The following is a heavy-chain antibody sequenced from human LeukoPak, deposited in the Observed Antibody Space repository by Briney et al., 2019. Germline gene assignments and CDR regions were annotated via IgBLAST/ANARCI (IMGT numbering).Heavy chain of an antibody. CDR3: ARDDYYDSSGPWYFDL. J-gene: IGHJ2*01. CDR2: IYYSGST. Sequence: SETLSLTCAVSGGSISSGGYSWSWIRQPPGKGLEWIGYIYYSGSTYYNPSLKSRVTISVDTSKNQFSLKLSSVTAADTAVYYCARDDYYDSSGPWYFDLWGRGTLVTVSS. D-gene: IGHD3-22*01. CDR1: GGSISSGGYS. V-gene: IGHV4-30-4*07.